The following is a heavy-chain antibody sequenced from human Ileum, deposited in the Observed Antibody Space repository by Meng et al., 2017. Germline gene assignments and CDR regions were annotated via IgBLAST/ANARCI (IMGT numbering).Heavy chain of an antibody. D-gene: IGHD6-13*01. V-gene: IGHV4-61*08. CDR1: GGSVRTSDYQ. J-gene: IGHJ4*02. CDR3: ARDHYNISWFKY. Sequence: VQLQGSGPGLVRPSETLSLICTVSGGSVRTSDYQWGWIRQPPGKGLEWIGYAGTNYNPSLKSRVTISVDTSKRQFSLKLTSVAAADTAVYYCARDHYNISWFKYWGQGALVTVSS. CDR2: AGT.